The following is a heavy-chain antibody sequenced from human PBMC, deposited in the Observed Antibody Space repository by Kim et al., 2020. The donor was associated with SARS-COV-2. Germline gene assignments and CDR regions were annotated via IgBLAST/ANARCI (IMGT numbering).Heavy chain of an antibody. D-gene: IGHD3-9*01. Sequence: DYADPVKGKFPISRDDSKNTLYLQMDSRKTEDTAVYYCNRLVRYFDWLGFWGQGTLVTVSS. CDR3: NRLVRYFDWLGF. V-gene: IGHV3-15*01. J-gene: IGHJ4*02.